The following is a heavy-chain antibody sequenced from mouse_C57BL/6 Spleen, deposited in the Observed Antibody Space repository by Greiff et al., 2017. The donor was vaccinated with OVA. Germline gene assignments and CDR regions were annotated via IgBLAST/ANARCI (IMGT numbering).Heavy chain of an antibody. CDR1: GYTFTSYW. Sequence: QVQLQQPGAELVMPGASVKLSCKASGYTFTSYWMHWVKQRPGQGLEWIGEIDPSDSYTNYNQKFKGKSTLTVDKSSSTAYMQLSSLTSEDSAVYDCARGGSNYGAMDYWGQGTTVTVSS. CDR3: ARGGSNYGAMDY. D-gene: IGHD2-5*01. V-gene: IGHV1-69*01. CDR2: IDPSDSYT. J-gene: IGHJ4*01.